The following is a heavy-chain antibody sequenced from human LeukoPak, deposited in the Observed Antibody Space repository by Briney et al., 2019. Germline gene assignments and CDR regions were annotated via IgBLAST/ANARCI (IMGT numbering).Heavy chain of an antibody. D-gene: IGHD3-10*01. Sequence: GGTLRLSCAASGFTFSSYGMHWVRQAPGKGLEWVAAIWYDGSNKYYADSVKGRFTISRDNSKNTLYLQMNSLRAEDTAVYYCVRGPYGSGSYRWGQGTLVTVAA. V-gene: IGHV3-33*01. CDR2: IWYDGSNK. CDR1: GFTFSSYG. CDR3: VRGPYGSGSYR. J-gene: IGHJ4*02.